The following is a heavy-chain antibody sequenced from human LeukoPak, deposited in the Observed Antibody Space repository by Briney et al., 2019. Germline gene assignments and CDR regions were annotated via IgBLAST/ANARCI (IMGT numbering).Heavy chain of an antibody. Sequence: PSETLSLTCAVSGASISSSNYYWGWVRQSPGKGLEWIGNIYSSGNTYYNASLKSRVTMYIYTSKNQFSLKLSSVTAADTAMYYCAKSNGYGLIDYWGQGTLVTASS. CDR1: GASISSSNYY. D-gene: IGHD5-12*01. CDR2: IYSSGNT. V-gene: IGHV4-39*01. CDR3: AKSNGYGLIDY. J-gene: IGHJ4*02.